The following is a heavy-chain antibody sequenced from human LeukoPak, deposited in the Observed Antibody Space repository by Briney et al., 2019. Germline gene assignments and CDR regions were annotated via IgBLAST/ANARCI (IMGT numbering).Heavy chain of an antibody. CDR3: ASREDGGLLEWFL. D-gene: IGHD3-3*01. CDR1: GFTFSSYG. V-gene: IGHV3-30*03. CDR2: ISYDGSNK. Sequence: GGSLRLSCAASGFTFSSYGMHWVRQAPGKGLEWVAVISYDGSNKYYADSVKGRFTISRDNSKNTLYLQMNSLRAEDTAVYYCASREDGGLLEWFLWDQGTLVTVSS. J-gene: IGHJ4*02.